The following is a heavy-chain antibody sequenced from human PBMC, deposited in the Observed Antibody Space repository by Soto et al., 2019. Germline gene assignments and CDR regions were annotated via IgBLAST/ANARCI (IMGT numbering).Heavy chain of an antibody. CDR2: INPSGSYT. CDR3: ARGHRDFEASNDI. J-gene: IGHJ3*02. V-gene: IGHV1-46*01. Sequence: ASVKVSCKASGYTFTSHYMHWVRQAPGQGLEWMGIINPSGSYTSFAQKFQGRVTMTSDSSTSTVYMELSSLRSEDTAMYYCARGHRDFEASNDIWGQGTMVTVS. D-gene: IGHD2-21*02. CDR1: GYTFTSHY.